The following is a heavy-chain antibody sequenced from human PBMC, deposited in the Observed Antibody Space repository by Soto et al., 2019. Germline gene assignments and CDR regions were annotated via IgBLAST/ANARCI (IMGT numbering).Heavy chain of an antibody. CDR3: AREPGIAVAGPSFDY. V-gene: IGHV1-46*01. Sequence: ASVKVSCKASGYTFTSYYMHWVRQAPGQGLEWMGIINPSGGSTSYAQKFQGRVTMTRDTSTSTVYMELSSLRSEDTAVYYCAREPGIAVAGPSFDYWGKGTLVTVSS. CDR1: GYTFTSYY. J-gene: IGHJ4*02. D-gene: IGHD6-19*01. CDR2: INPSGGST.